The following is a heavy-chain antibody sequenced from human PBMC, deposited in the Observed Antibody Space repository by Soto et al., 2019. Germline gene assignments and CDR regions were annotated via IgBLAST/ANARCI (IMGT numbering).Heavy chain of an antibody. CDR1: GGSISSGDYY. CDR3: ARESYGDGYRISVGDY. D-gene: IGHD5-12*01. Sequence: QVQLQESGPGLVKPSQTLSLTCTVSGGSISSGDYYWIWIRQPPGKGLEWIGYIYYSGSNYYNPSLKSRVTISVDTSKNQFPLKLSSVTAADTAVYYCARESYGDGYRISVGDYWGQGTLVTVSS. J-gene: IGHJ4*02. V-gene: IGHV4-30-4*01. CDR2: IYYSGSN.